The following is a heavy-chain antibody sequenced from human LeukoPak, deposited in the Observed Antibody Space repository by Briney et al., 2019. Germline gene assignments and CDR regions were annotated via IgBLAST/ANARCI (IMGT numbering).Heavy chain of an antibody. Sequence: GESLKISCKGSGYNFTTYWIGWVRQMPGKGLEWMGIIYPADSETRDSPSFQGQVTMSADKSISTAYLQWSSLKASDTAMYYCARLTSYASENFFDRALYFHYWGQGTLVTVSS. CDR2: IYPADSET. D-gene: IGHD3-10*01. J-gene: IGHJ1*01. CDR1: GYNFTTYW. CDR3: ARLTSYASENFFDRALYFHY. V-gene: IGHV5-51*01.